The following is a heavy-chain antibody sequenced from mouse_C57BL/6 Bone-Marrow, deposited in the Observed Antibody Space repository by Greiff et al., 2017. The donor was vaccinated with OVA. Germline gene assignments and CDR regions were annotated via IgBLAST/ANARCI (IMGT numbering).Heavy chain of an antibody. CDR2: IHPNSGST. D-gene: IGHD1-1*01. CDR3: ARGYYGSSYDYFDY. J-gene: IGHJ2*01. Sequence: VPLQQPGAELVKPGASVKLSCKASGYTFTSYWMHWVKQRPGQGLEWIGMIHPNSGSTNYNEKFKSKATLTVDKSSSTAYMQLSSLTSEDSAVYYCARGYYGSSYDYFDYWGQGTTLTVSS. V-gene: IGHV1-64*01. CDR1: GYTFTSYW.